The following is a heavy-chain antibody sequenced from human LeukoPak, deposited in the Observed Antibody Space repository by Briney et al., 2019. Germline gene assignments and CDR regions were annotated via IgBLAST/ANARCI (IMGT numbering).Heavy chain of an antibody. V-gene: IGHV3-48*03. D-gene: IGHD5-18*01. J-gene: IGHJ4*02. CDR1: GFTLSSYE. Sequence: PGGSLRLSRAASGFTLSSYEMNWVRQAPGKGLEWVSYISKSGNTIYYADSVKGRFTISRDNAKTSLYLQMNSLRAEDTAVYYCARHLSGVTGYTYGRGIDYWGQGTLVTVSS. CDR3: ARHLSGVTGYTYGRGIDY. CDR2: ISKSGNTI.